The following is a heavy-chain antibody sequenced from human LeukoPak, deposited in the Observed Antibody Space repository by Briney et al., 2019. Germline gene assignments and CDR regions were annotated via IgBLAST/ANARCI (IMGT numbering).Heavy chain of an antibody. D-gene: IGHD3-22*01. CDR1: GGSISSYY. CDR2: IYYSGST. V-gene: IGHV4-59*01. J-gene: IGHJ6*03. Sequence: PSETLSLTCTVSGGSISSYYWSWIRQPPGKGLEWIGYIYYSGSTNYNPSLKSRVTISVDTSKNQFSLKLSSVTAADTAEYYCARDTPGGYYDSSGFGHYYYMDVWGRGTTVTVTS. CDR3: ARDTPGGYYDSSGFGHYYYMDV.